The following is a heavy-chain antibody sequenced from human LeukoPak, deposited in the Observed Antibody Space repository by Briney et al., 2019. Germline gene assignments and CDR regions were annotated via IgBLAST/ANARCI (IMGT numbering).Heavy chain of an antibody. J-gene: IGHJ4*02. Sequence: ASVKVSCKASGYTFTGYYMHWVRQAPGQGPEWMGWINPNSGGTNYAQKFQGRVTMTRDTSISTAYMELSRLRSDDTAVYYCARVAATVTWVDYWGQGTLVTVSS. CDR3: ARVAATVTWVDY. CDR1: GYTFTGYY. D-gene: IGHD4-17*01. V-gene: IGHV1-2*02. CDR2: INPNSGGT.